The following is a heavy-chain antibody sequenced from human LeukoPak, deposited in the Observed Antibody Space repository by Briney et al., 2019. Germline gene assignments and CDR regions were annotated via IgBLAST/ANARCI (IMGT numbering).Heavy chain of an antibody. D-gene: IGHD4-17*01. CDR3: ARGIESYGDYGY. CDR2: MYNSGST. J-gene: IGHJ4*02. V-gene: IGHV4-59*01. CDR1: GGSISGSY. Sequence: SETLSLICTVSGGSISGSYWSWIRQPPGKGLEWIAYMYNSGSTNYNPSLKSRVTISIDTSKNQFSLKLSPLTAADTAIYYCARGIESYGDYGYWGQGILVTVSS.